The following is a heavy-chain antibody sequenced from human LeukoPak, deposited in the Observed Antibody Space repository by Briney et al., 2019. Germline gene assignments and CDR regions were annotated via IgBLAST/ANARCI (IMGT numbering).Heavy chain of an antibody. CDR1: GYTFSSYH. CDR2: INPSGGST. D-gene: IGHD3-16*01. CDR3: ARDSLAKDY. V-gene: IGHV1-46*01. Sequence: ASVTVSCKTSGYTFSSYHIHWVRQAPGQGLEWMGIINPSGGSTIYAQKFQGRVTMTRDTSTSTVYMDLTSLRSEDTAVYYCARDSLAKDYWGQGTLVTVSS. J-gene: IGHJ4*02.